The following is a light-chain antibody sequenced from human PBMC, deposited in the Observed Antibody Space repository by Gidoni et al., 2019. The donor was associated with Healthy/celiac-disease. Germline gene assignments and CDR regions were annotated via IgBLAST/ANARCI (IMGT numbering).Light chain of an antibody. Sequence: DDGMTQSPRSLHVTLGQPASISCRSSQSLVHSDGNTYLNWFQQRPGQSPRRLIYKVSNRDSGVPDRFSGIGSGTHFTLNISRVEAEDVGVYSCMHGTHWPPTFGQGAKVGIK. J-gene: IGKJ1*01. CDR3: MHGTHWPPT. V-gene: IGKV2-30*02. CDR2: KVS. CDR1: QSLVHSDGNTY.